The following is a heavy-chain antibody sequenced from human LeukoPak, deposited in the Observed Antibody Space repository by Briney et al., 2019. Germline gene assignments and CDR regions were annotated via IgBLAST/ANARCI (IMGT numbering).Heavy chain of an antibody. CDR3: AREKQGYCSGGSCYSGWFDP. CDR2: INHSGST. D-gene: IGHD2-15*01. CDR1: GGSFSGYY. Sequence: SETLSLTCAVYGGSFSGYYWSWIRQPPGKGLEWIGEINHSGSTNYNPSLKSRVTISVDTSENQFSLKLSSVTAAGTAVYYCAREKQGYCSGGSCYSGWFDPWGQGTLVTVSS. V-gene: IGHV4-34*01. J-gene: IGHJ5*02.